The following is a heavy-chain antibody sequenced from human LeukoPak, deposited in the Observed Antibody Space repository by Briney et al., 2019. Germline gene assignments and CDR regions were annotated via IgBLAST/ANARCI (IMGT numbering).Heavy chain of an antibody. CDR2: ISGSGGGT. Sequence: GGSLRLSCAASGFTFSSYAMSWVHQAPGKGLEWVSAISGSGGGTYYADSVKGRFTISRDNSKNTLYLQMNSLRAEDTAVYYCAKGLGYCTGGVCYSGFDYWGQGTLVTVSS. CDR3: AKGLGYCTGGVCYSGFDY. D-gene: IGHD2-8*02. V-gene: IGHV3-23*01. CDR1: GFTFSSYA. J-gene: IGHJ4*02.